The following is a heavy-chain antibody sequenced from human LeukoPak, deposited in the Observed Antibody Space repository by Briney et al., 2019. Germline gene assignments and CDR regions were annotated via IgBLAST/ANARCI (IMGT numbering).Heavy chain of an antibody. V-gene: IGHV3-23*01. CDR3: AKDRGVRSDI. J-gene: IGHJ3*02. CDR2: MSGSGGST. D-gene: IGHD4-17*01. CDR1: GFTFNGYA. Sequence: GGSLRLSCAASGFTFNGYAMSWVRQAPGKGLEWVSAMSGSGGSTYYADSVKGRFTISRDNAKNTLYLQMNSLRAEDTAVYYCAKDRGVRSDIWGQGTMVTVSS.